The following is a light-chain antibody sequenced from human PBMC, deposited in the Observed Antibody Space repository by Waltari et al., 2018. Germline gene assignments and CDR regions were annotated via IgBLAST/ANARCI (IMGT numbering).Light chain of an antibody. CDR3: QQCYSTPLT. Sequence: EIVITQSPDTLSVSPGERATLPCRASQSVGSNLAWYQQKPGQAPRLLIYHESTRATGIPARFSGSGSGTEFTLTISSLQSEDFAVYYCQQCYSTPLTFGGGTKVEIK. CDR2: HES. J-gene: IGKJ4*01. CDR1: QSVGSN. V-gene: IGKV3-15*01.